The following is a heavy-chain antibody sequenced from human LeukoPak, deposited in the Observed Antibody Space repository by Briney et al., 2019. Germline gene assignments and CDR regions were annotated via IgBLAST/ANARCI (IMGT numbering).Heavy chain of an antibody. D-gene: IGHD2-2*01. CDR3: ARAAVVPAAGFDS. CDR1: GGSFSGFY. Sequence: SETLSLTCAVYGGSFSGFYWSWIRQPPGKALEWIGNIYYSGSTNYNPSLKSRVTISLDTSKIQFSLKLSSVTAADTAVYYCARAAVVPAAGFDSWGQGTLVTVSS. CDR2: IYYSGST. V-gene: IGHV4-59*01. J-gene: IGHJ4*02.